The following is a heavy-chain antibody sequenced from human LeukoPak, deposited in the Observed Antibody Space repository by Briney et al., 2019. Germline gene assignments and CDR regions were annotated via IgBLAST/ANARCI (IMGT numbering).Heavy chain of an antibody. CDR1: GYTFTGYY. CDR3: ARDYWGIAVAGIEYYFDY. Sequence: GASVKVSCKAPGYTFTGYYMHWVRQAPGQGLEWMGRINPNSGGTNYAQKFQGRVTMTRDTSISTAYMELSRLRSDDTAVYYCARDYWGIAVAGIEYYFDYWGQGTLVTVSS. V-gene: IGHV1-2*06. J-gene: IGHJ4*02. CDR2: INPNSGGT. D-gene: IGHD6-19*01.